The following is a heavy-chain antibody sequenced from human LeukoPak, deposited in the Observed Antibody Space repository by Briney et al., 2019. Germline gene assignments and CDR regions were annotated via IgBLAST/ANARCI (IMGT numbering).Heavy chain of an antibody. D-gene: IGHD1-7*01. CDR3: ARGKMELTILDS. CDR1: GDSIRGFY. Sequence: SETLSLTCNVSGDSIRGFYWGWIRQPPGKGLEWIGYFYYSGDTNYNPALESRVIISVDTSKNQFSLKLSSVTAADTAVYYCARGKMELTILDSWGQGTLVTVSS. J-gene: IGHJ4*02. CDR2: FYYSGDT. V-gene: IGHV4-59*08.